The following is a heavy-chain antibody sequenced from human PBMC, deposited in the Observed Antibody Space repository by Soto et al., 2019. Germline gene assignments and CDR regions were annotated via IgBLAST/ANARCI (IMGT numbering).Heavy chain of an antibody. CDR2: IIPIFGTA. D-gene: IGHD3-22*01. V-gene: IGHV1-69*01. CDR3: ARESPYYYDSSGYYLFDY. CDR1: GGTFSSYA. Sequence: QVQLVQSGAEVKKPGSSVKVSCKASGGTFSSYAISWVRQAPGQGLEWRGGIIPIFGTANYAQKFQGRVTITADESTSTAYMELSSVRSEDTAVYYCARESPYYYDSSGYYLFDYWGQGTLVTVSS. J-gene: IGHJ4*02.